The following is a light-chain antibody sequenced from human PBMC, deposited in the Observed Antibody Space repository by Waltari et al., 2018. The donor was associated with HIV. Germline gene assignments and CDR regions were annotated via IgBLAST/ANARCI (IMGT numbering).Light chain of an antibody. CDR2: EDT. CDR1: ALPKKY. Sequence: SYELTQPPSVSVSPGQTARITCSGDALPKKYAYWYQQTSGQAPVLVLYEDTKRPPGIPERVSGSSSGTMATLTISGAQVEDEADYYCYSTDSSGNPLFGGGTKLTVL. CDR3: YSTDSSGNPL. V-gene: IGLV3-10*01. J-gene: IGLJ2*01.